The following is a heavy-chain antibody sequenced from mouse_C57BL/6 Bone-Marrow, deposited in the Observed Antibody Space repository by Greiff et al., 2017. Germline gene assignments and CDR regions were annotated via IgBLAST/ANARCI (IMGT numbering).Heavy chain of an antibody. D-gene: IGHD1-1*01. V-gene: IGHV1-22*01. CDR2: INPNNGGT. J-gene: IGHJ1*03. CDR1: GYTFTDYY. Sequence: EVQLVESGPELVKPGASVKMSCKASGYTFTDYYMHWVKQSHGKSLAWIGYINPNNGGTSYNQKFKGKATLTVNKSYSTAYMELRSLTSEDSAVYDCARGTTVVANYWYFDVWGTGTTVTVSS. CDR3: ARGTTVVANYWYFDV.